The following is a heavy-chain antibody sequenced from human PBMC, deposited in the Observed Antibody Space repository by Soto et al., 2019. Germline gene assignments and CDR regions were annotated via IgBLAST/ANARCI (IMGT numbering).Heavy chain of an antibody. CDR2: INPNSGGT. Sequence: ASVKVSCKASGYTFTGYYMHWVRQAPGQGLEWMGWINPNSGGTNYAQKFQGRVTMTRDTSISTAYMELSRLRSDDTAVYYCARAQQKNYYYYYGMDVWGQGTTVTVS. CDR1: GYTFTGYY. V-gene: IGHV1-2*02. CDR3: ARAQQKNYYYYYGMDV. J-gene: IGHJ6*02. D-gene: IGHD6-13*01.